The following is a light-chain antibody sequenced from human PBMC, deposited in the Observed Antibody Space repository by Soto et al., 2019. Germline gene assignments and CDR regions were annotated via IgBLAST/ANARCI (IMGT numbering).Light chain of an antibody. CDR1: QNINNG. Sequence: EIVMTQSPATLSVSPAERATVSCRASQNINNGLAWYQQKPGQAPRLLIYGASTRATGIPATFSGSGSATEFILTISSLRSEDYAVYYCQQYHDWPLTFGGGTKVEI. J-gene: IGKJ4*01. CDR2: GAS. CDR3: QQYHDWPLT. V-gene: IGKV3-15*01.